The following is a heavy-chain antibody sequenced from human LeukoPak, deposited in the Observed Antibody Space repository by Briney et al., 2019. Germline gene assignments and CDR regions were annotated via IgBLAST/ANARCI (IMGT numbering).Heavy chain of an antibody. Sequence: ASVKVSCKASGYTFTGYYMHWVRQAPGQGLEWMGRINPNSGGTNYAQKFQGRVTMTRDTSISTAYMELSRLRSGDTAVYYCARDLTMVRGVIITWAGSDDAFDIWGQGTMVTVSS. V-gene: IGHV1-2*06. CDR2: INPNSGGT. CDR1: GYTFTGYY. D-gene: IGHD3-10*01. J-gene: IGHJ3*02. CDR3: ARDLTMVRGVIITWAGSDDAFDI.